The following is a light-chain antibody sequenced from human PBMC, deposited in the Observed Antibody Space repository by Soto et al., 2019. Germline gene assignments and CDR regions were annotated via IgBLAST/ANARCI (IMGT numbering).Light chain of an antibody. Sequence: EIQVTQSPSTPSVSLGDSVTINCRASQTISSWLAWYQQKKGKAPKLLIYKASTLKSGVPSRFSGSGYGTEFNLTISSLQTDDFATYYCQHYNSYSEAFGQGTKVDIK. CDR2: KAS. V-gene: IGKV1-5*03. CDR3: QHYNSYSEA. J-gene: IGKJ1*01. CDR1: QTISSW.